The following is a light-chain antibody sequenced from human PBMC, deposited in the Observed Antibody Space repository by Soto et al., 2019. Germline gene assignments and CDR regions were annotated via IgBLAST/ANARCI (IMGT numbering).Light chain of an antibody. V-gene: IGKV3-15*01. CDR3: QQYNNWLIT. Sequence: EIVMTQSPATLSVSPGERATLSCRASQSVSSNLAWYQQEPGQAPRLLIYGASTRATAIPARFSGSGSGTEFTLTISSLQSEEFAVYYCQQYNNWLITFGQGTRLEIK. CDR2: GAS. J-gene: IGKJ5*01. CDR1: QSVSSN.